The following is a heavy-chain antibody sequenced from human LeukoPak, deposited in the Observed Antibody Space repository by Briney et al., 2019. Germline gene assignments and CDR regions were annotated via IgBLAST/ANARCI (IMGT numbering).Heavy chain of an antibody. J-gene: IGHJ4*02. CDR1: GGSISSSNW. CDR2: IYHSGST. D-gene: IGHD3-16*01. CDR3: ASTRPITGQDY. Sequence: SGTLSLTCAVSGGSISSSNWWSWVRQPPGKGLEWIGEIYHSGSTNYNPSLKSRVTMSVDKSKSQFSLKLSSVTAADTAVYYCASTRPITGQDYWGQGTLVTVSS. V-gene: IGHV4-4*02.